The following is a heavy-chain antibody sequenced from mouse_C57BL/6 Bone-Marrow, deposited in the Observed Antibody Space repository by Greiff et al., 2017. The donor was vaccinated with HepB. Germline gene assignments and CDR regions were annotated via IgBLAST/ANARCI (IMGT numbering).Heavy chain of an antibody. CDR2: IDPSDSYT. J-gene: IGHJ3*01. CDR1: GYTFTSYW. CDR3: ARGVYYGSSPFAY. V-gene: IGHV1-50*01. Sequence: QVQLQQPGAELVKPGASVKLSCKASGYTFTSYWMQWVKQRPGQGLEWIGEIDPSDSYTNYNQKFKGKATLTVDTSSSTAYMQLSSLTSEDSAVYYCARGVYYGSSPFAYWGQGTLVTVSA. D-gene: IGHD1-1*01.